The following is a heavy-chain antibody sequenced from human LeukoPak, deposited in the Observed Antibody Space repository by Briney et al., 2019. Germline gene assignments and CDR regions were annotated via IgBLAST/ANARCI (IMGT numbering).Heavy chain of an antibody. Sequence: GGSLRLSCAAPGFTVRSNYISWVRPAPGKGLGWGPAFYSGGSTYYADSVKGRFTISRDNSKNTLYLQMNSLRAEDTAVYYCAREYYYDSSGYYNWFDPWGQGTLVTVSS. CDR1: GFTVRSNY. J-gene: IGHJ5*02. CDR2: FYSGGST. D-gene: IGHD3-22*01. CDR3: AREYYYDSSGYYNWFDP. V-gene: IGHV3-66*02.